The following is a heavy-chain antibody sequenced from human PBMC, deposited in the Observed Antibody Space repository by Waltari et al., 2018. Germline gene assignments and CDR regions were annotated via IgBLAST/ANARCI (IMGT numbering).Heavy chain of an antibody. Sequence: QVQLVESGGGVVQPGGALRLSGEASGFTFSSYAMHWVRVAPGKGLEWVAVISYDGSNKYYADSVKGRFTISRDNSKNTLYLQMNSLRAEDTAVYYCARDRDLDYGDYYFDYWGQGTLVTVSS. D-gene: IGHD4-17*01. J-gene: IGHJ4*02. CDR2: ISYDGSNK. V-gene: IGHV3-30-3*01. CDR3: ARDRDLDYGDYYFDY. CDR1: GFTFSSYA.